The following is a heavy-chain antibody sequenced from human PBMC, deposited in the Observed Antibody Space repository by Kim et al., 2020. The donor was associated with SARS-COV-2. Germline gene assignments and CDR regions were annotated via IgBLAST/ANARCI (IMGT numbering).Heavy chain of an antibody. CDR1: GFTFSFYG. J-gene: IGHJ4*02. D-gene: IGHD3-10*01. CDR3: ARRGWAHGSGKSISF. V-gene: IGHV3-30*03. Sequence: GGSLRLSCSASGFTFSFYGLHWVRQAPGKGLEWVSHISYDGLNASYADSVRGRFTVSRDNSKNILFLQMNRLRPEDTAVYYCARRGWAHGSGKSISFWAQGTQVAGSS. CDR2: ISYDGLNA.